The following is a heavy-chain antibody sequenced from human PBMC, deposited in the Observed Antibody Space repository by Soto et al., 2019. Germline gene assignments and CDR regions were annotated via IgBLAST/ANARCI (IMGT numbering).Heavy chain of an antibody. CDR1: GFALGSSA. D-gene: IGHD2-2*03. J-gene: IGHJ4*02. V-gene: IGHV3-30-3*01. CDR3: ARDSALDDFFDH. Sequence: GGSLRLSCAASGFALGSSAMHWVRQAPGRGLEWVAVISYDGTNKYYADSVKGRFTISRQNSMNALYLEMKSLRANDTAVYYCARDSALDDFFDHWGQGALVTISS. CDR2: ISYDGTNK.